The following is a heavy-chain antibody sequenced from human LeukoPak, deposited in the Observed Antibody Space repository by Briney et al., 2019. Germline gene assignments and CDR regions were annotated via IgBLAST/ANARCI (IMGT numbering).Heavy chain of an antibody. Sequence: SVKVSCKASGGTFSSYAISWVRQAPGQGLEWMGGIIPIFATANYAQKFQGRVTMTRDTSTSTVHMELSSLRSEDTAVYYCARGQNKCLGHWGQGTLVTVSS. CDR2: IIPIFATA. V-gene: IGHV1-69*05. D-gene: IGHD2/OR15-2a*01. CDR3: ARGQNKCLGH. CDR1: GGTFSSYA. J-gene: IGHJ4*02.